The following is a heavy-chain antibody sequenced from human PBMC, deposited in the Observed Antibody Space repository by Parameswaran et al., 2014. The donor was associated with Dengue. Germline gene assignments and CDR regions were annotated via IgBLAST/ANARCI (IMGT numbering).Heavy chain of an antibody. CDR2: INPNSGDT. J-gene: IGHJ3*02. D-gene: IGHD1-7*01. CDR3: ANEGPTNDGTGKDAFDI. V-gene: IGHV1-2*02. CDR1: GYTIGGFY. Sequence: PGASVKVSCKASGYTIGGFYIHWVRQAPGQGLEWMGLINPNSGDTKYGQNFQDRVTMTRDTSISTVYMELSRLRSADTAIYYCANEGPTNDGTGKDAFDIWGQGTMVTVSS.